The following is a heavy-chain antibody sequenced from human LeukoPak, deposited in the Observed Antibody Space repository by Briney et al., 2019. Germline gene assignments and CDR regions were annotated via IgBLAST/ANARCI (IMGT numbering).Heavy chain of an antibody. Sequence: PGGSLRLSCAASGLTFTDFWMNWVRQAPGRGLEWVANIKPDGGEKYYVDSVKGRFAISRDNAKNEVYLEMNSLRAEDTGVYYCSGRDSSRSPRAYWGQGTLFSVSS. CDR3: SGRDSSRSPRAY. D-gene: IGHD2-2*01. CDR2: IKPDGGEK. J-gene: IGHJ4*02. CDR1: GLTFTDFW. V-gene: IGHV3-7*01.